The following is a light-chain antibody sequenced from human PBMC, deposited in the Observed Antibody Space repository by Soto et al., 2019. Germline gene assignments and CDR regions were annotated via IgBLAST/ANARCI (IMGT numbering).Light chain of an antibody. V-gene: IGKV3-11*01. CDR1: QAVNTR. J-gene: IGKJ1*01. Sequence: EIVLTQSPATLSAFPGDRVTLSCRASQAVNTRLAWYQHKPGQAPRLLIYLTSNRAAGVPSRFSAWGSETDFTLTISDVQPEDFAVYYCQQRQSWPRTFGQGTKVGIK. CDR2: LTS. CDR3: QQRQSWPRT.